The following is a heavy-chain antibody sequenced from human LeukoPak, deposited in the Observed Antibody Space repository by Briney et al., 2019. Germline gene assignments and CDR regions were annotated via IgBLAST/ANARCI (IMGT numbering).Heavy chain of an antibody. Sequence: GTLRLSCAASGFIFSSHGMNWIRQPPGKGLEWIGEINHSGSTNYNPSLKSRVTISVDTSKNQFSLKLSSVTAADTAVYYCARGAARRFDYWGQGTLVTVSS. D-gene: IGHD6-6*01. V-gene: IGHV4-34*01. CDR3: ARGAARRFDY. CDR1: GFIFSSHG. CDR2: INHSGST. J-gene: IGHJ4*02.